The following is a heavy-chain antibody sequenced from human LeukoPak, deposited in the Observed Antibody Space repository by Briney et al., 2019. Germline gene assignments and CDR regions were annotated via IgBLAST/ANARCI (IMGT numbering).Heavy chain of an antibody. CDR2: IKQDGSEK. D-gene: IGHD6-19*01. CDR1: GFTFSGYW. CDR3: ARDRGIIAVAGTSHYFDS. J-gene: IGHJ4*02. Sequence: GGSLRLSCAASGFTFSGYWMSWVRQAPGKGLKWVANIKQDGSEKYYVDSVKGRFTISRDNAKNSLYLQMNSLRAEDTAVYYCARDRGIIAVAGTSHYFDSGGKGPLVTVSS. V-gene: IGHV3-7*01.